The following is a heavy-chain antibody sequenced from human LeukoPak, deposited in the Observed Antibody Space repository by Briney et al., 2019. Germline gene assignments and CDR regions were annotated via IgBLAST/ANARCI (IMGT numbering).Heavy chain of an antibody. CDR2: IYYSGST. J-gene: IGHJ4*02. V-gene: IGHV4-59*05. D-gene: IGHD3-9*01. CDR3: ARHGGRYFDWGTDY. CDR1: GGSVSDYY. Sequence: PSETLSLTWTVSGGSVSDYYWSWIRQPPGEGLESIGSIYYSGSTYYNPSLKSRVTISVDTSKNQFSLKLSSVTAADTAVYYCARHGGRYFDWGTDYWGQGTLVTVSS.